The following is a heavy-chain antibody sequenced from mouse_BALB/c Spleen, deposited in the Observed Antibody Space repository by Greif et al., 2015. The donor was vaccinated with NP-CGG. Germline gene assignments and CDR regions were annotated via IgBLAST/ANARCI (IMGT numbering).Heavy chain of an antibody. CDR2: IDPANGNT. D-gene: IGHD2-14*01. CDR1: GFNIKDTY. J-gene: IGHJ4*01. CDR3: ARYYRYPYYAMDY. V-gene: IGHV14-3*02. Sequence: VQLQHSGAELVKPGASVKLSCTASGFNIKDTYMHWVKQRPEQGLEWIGRIDPANGNTKYDPKFQGKATITADTSSNTAYLQLSSLTSEDTAVYYCARYYRYPYYAMDYWGQGTSVTVSS.